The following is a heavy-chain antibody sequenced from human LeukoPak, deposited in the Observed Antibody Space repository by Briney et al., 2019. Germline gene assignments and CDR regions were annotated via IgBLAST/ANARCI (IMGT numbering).Heavy chain of an antibody. D-gene: IGHD6-13*01. V-gene: IGHV4-4*07. Sequence: PSETLSLTCTASGGSISSYYWSWIRQPAGKGLEWIGRIYTSGSTNYNPSLKSRVTMSVDTSKNQFSLKLSSVTAADTAVYYCARGGAQGYSSSWPFDYWGQGTLVTVSS. CDR1: GGSISSYY. CDR2: IYTSGST. CDR3: ARGGAQGYSSSWPFDY. J-gene: IGHJ4*02.